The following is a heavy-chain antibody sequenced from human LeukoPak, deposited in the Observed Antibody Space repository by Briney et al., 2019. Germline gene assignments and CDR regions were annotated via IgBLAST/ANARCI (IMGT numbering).Heavy chain of an antibody. Sequence: ASVKVSCKASGYTFTSYGISWVRQAPGQGLEWMGWISAYNGNTNYAQKLQGRVTMTRDTSTSTAYMELRSLRSDDTAVYYCARREGNPWYSSSWYDYWGQGTLVTVSS. CDR1: GYTFTSYG. CDR2: ISAYNGNT. CDR3: ARREGNPWYSSSWYDY. V-gene: IGHV1-18*01. J-gene: IGHJ4*02. D-gene: IGHD6-13*01.